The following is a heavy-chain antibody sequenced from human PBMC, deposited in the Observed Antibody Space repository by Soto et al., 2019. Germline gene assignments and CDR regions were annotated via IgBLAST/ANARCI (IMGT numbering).Heavy chain of an antibody. CDR2: INSEGSST. V-gene: IGHV3-74*01. CDR3: AVAVAGPTAIGY. Sequence: PGGSLRLSCAASGFTFSSYWMHWVRQAPGKGLVWVSRINSEGSSTSYADSVKGRFTISRDNAKNTFYLQMNSLRADDTAVYYCAVAVAGPTAIGYWGQGTLVTVSS. J-gene: IGHJ4*02. D-gene: IGHD6-19*01. CDR1: GFTFSSYW.